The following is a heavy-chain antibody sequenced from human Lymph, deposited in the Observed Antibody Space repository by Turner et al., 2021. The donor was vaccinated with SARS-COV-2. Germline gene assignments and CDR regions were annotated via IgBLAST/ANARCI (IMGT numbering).Heavy chain of an antibody. J-gene: IGHJ4*02. V-gene: IGHV4-59*08. CDR1: GGPISSYY. CDR2: IYYSGST. CDR3: ARGFDY. Sequence: QVQLQESGPGLGKPSENLSLTCTVSGGPISSYYWSWIRQPPGKGLEWIGYIYYSGSTNYNPALKSRVTISVDTSKNQFSLRLSSVTAADTAVYYCARGFDYWGQGTLVTVSS.